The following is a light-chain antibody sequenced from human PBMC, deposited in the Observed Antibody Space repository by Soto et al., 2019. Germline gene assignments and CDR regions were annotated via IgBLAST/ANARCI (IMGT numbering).Light chain of an antibody. Sequence: DIQMTQSPSSLSASVGDGVTITCRASQSISNYLNWYQQKPGKAPKLLIYAASSLQSGVPSRFSGSGSGTDFTLTISSLQPEDFATYYCQQSYSTPPITFGRGTRLEI. CDR1: QSISNY. CDR2: AAS. V-gene: IGKV1-39*01. J-gene: IGKJ5*01. CDR3: QQSYSTPPIT.